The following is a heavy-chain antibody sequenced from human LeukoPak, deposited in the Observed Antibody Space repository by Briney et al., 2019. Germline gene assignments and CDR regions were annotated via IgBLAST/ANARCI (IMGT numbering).Heavy chain of an antibody. V-gene: IGHV4-39*07. J-gene: IGHJ2*01. CDR2: IYYSGKT. CDR3: ARGDSYFDL. Sequence: SETLSLTCAVSGVSISNSIYYWGWIRQPPGKGLEWIGNIYYSGKTYYNPSLESRVTISVDTSKNQFSLHLISLTAADTAVYYCARGDSYFDLWGRGTLVTVSS. CDR1: GVSISNSIYY.